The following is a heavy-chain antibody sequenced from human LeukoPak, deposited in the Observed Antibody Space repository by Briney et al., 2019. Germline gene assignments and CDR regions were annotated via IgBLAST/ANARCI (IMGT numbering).Heavy chain of an antibody. V-gene: IGHV4-4*07. D-gene: IGHD3-10*01. J-gene: IGHJ4*02. Sequence: SETLSLTCTVSGGSISSYYWSWIRQPAGKGLEWIGRIYTSGSTNYNPSLKSRVTMSVDTSKNQFSLKLSSVTAADTAVYYCARVSYGSGSYSFDYWGQGTLVTVSS. CDR1: GGSISSYY. CDR3: ARVSYGSGSYSFDY. CDR2: IYTSGST.